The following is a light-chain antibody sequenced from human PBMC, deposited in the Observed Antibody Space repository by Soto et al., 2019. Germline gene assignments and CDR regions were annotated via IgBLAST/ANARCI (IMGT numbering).Light chain of an antibody. J-gene: IGLJ2*01. CDR3: NSYTSTTTLNI. CDR2: EVT. V-gene: IGLV2-14*01. Sequence: QSALTQPASVSGSPGQSITISCTGTSSDVGGYKYVSWYQQHPGKAPKLIIYEVTNRPSGVSNRFSGSKSGNTASLTISGLQAEDEADYYCNSYTSTTTLNIFGGGTQLTVL. CDR1: SSDVGGYKY.